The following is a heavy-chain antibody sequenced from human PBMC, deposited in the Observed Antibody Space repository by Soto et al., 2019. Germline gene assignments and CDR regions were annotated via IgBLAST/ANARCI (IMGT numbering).Heavy chain of an antibody. V-gene: IGHV3-33*01. Sequence: GGSLRLSCVASGFTFGSYGMHWVRQAPGKGLEWVAVIWYNGSKKYYAESVKGRFTISRDNSKNTVSLQMDSLRVEDTAVYYCARFRSGSSDYWGQGTLVTVSS. CDR2: IWYNGSKK. J-gene: IGHJ4*02. CDR3: ARFRSGSSDY. CDR1: GFTFGSYG. D-gene: IGHD5-12*01.